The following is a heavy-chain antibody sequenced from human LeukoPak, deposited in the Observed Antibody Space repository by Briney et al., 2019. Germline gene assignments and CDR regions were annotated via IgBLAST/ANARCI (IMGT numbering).Heavy chain of an antibody. V-gene: IGHV1-69*05. CDR1: GGTFSSYA. CDR3: ARDFKGGSYPEDDAFDI. CDR2: IIPIFGTA. J-gene: IGHJ3*02. Sequence: SVKVSCKASGGTFSSYAISWVRQAPGQGLEWMGGIIPIFGTANYAQRFQGRVTITTDESTSTAYMELSSLRSEDTAVYYCARDFKGGSYPEDDAFDIWGRGTMVTVSS. D-gene: IGHD1-26*01.